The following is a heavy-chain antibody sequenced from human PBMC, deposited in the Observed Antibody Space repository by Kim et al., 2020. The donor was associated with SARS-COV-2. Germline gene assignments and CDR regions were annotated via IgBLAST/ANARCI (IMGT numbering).Heavy chain of an antibody. D-gene: IGHD3-3*01. Sequence: SETLSLTCAVYGGSFSGYYWSWIRQPPGKGLEWIGEINHSGSTNYNPSLKSRVTISVDTSKNQFSLKLSSVTAAETAVYYCARGRLPTIFGVVIFRYGMDVWGQGNAVTVSS. CDR1: GGSFSGYY. J-gene: IGHJ6*02. CDR2: INHSGST. CDR3: ARGRLPTIFGVVIFRYGMDV. V-gene: IGHV4-34*01.